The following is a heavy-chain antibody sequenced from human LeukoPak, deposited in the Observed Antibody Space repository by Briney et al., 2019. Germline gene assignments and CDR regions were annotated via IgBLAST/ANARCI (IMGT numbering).Heavy chain of an antibody. CDR1: GFTFSSYE. J-gene: IGHJ4*02. D-gene: IGHD5-18*01. Sequence: PGGSLRLSCVASGFTFSSYEMNWVRQAPGKGLEWVSYISESGSPIYNADSVKGRFTISRDNSKNSLYLQMNSLRAEDTAVYYCAKDHGYSYGYLSYWGQGTLVTVSS. V-gene: IGHV3-48*03. CDR2: ISESGSPI. CDR3: AKDHGYSYGYLSY.